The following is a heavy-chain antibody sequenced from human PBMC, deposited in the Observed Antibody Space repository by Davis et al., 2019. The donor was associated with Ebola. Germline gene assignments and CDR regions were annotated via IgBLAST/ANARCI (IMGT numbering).Heavy chain of an antibody. V-gene: IGHV4-34*01. Sequence: PSETLSLTCAVYGGSFSGYYWSWIRQPPGKGLEWIGEINHSGSTNYNPSLKSRVTISVDTSKNQFSLKLSSVTAADTAVYYCATTSAGLGYYYYYGMDVWGQGTTVTVSS. CDR1: GGSFSGYY. D-gene: IGHD3-16*01. J-gene: IGHJ6*02. CDR2: INHSGST. CDR3: ATTSAGLGYYYYYGMDV.